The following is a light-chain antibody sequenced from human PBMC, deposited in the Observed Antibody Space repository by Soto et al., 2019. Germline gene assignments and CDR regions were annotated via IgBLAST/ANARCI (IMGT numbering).Light chain of an antibody. Sequence: EIVLTQSPGTLSLSPGERATLSCRASQSVSSSYLAWYPPKPGQAPRLLIYGASSRATGIPDRFSGSGSETELTRTSSRLEAEDFAAYYWEQSGSSPPLTFGGGTKVEIK. CDR2: GAS. J-gene: IGKJ4*01. CDR3: EQSGSSPPLT. CDR1: QSVSSSY. V-gene: IGKV3-20*01.